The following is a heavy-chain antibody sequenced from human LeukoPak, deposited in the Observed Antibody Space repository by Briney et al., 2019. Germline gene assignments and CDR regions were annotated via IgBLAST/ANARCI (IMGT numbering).Heavy chain of an antibody. D-gene: IGHD6-13*01. J-gene: IGHJ6*03. Sequence: GGSLRLSCAASEFTFSKYAMTWVRQAPGKGLECVSAIGGNVAETYSADSVRGRFTISRDNSKNTLYLQMNSLRAEDTAIYYCARGTVGTYYFYYMDVWGKGTTVTVSS. CDR3: ARGTVGTYYFYYMDV. V-gene: IGHV3-23*01. CDR1: EFTFSKYA. CDR2: IGGNVAET.